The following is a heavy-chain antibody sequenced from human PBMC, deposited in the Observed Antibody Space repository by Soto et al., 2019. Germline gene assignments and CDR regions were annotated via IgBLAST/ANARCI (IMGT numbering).Heavy chain of an antibody. D-gene: IGHD6-19*01. Sequence: QVLLVQSGGEVKTPGASVTVSCKASGYIFTAYSMHWLRQAPGQRPEWMGWINAGNGDTKYSQKFLGRVTITRDTSASTAYMYLNSLTSDDSAMYFCARDHHSSLPYYFDFWGQGTLVTVSS. CDR3: ARDHHSSLPYYFDF. J-gene: IGHJ4*02. CDR2: INAGNGDT. V-gene: IGHV1-3*01. CDR1: GYIFTAYS.